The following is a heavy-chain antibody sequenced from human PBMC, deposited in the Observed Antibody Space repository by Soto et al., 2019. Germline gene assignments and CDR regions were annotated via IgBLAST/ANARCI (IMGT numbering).Heavy chain of an antibody. J-gene: IGHJ6*02. V-gene: IGHV3-66*01. CDR2: IYSGGST. D-gene: IGHD3-10*01. CDR1: GFTVSSNY. CDR3: ARDKNVLLWFGELLSDGTDV. Sequence: EVQLVESGGGLVQPGGSLRLSCAASGFTVSSNYMSWVRQAPGKGLEWVSVIYSGGSTYYADSVKGRFTISRDNSKNTLFLQMNSLRAEDTAVYYCARDKNVLLWFGELLSDGTDVWGQGTTVTVSS.